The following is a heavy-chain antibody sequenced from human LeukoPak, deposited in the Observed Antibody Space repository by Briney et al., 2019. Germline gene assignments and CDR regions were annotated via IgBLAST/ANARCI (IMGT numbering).Heavy chain of an antibody. D-gene: IGHD3-3*01. CDR1: GGSISSYY. CDR3: AREESDFWSGSLDY. V-gene: IGHV4-59*01. Sequence: PSETLSLTCTVSGGSISSYYCSWIRQPPGKGLEWIGYIYYSGSTNYNPSLKSRVTISVDTSKNQFSLKLSSVTAADTAVYYCAREESDFWSGSLDYWGQGTLVTVSS. J-gene: IGHJ4*02. CDR2: IYYSGST.